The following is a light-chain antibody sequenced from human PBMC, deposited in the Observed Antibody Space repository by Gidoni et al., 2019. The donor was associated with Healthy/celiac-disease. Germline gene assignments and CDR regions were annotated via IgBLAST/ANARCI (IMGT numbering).Light chain of an antibody. CDR1: QSVSSSY. CDR3: QQYGSSLLT. CDR2: GAS. Sequence: DIVLTQSPGTLSLSPGERATLSCRASQSVSSSYLAWYQQKPGQAPRLLIYGASSRATGIPDRFSGSGYGTDFTLTISRLEPEDFAVYYCQQYGSSLLTFGGGTKVEIK. V-gene: IGKV3-20*01. J-gene: IGKJ4*01.